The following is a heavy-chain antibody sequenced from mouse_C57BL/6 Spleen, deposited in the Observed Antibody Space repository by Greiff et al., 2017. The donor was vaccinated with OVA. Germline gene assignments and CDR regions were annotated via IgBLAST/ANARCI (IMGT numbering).Heavy chain of an antibody. CDR3: TRERSNHDFDY. J-gene: IGHJ2*01. Sequence: DVMLVESGEGLVKPGGSLKLSCAASGFTFSSYAMSWVRQTPEKRLEWVAYISSGGDYIYYADTVKGRFTISRDNARNTLYLQMSSLKSEDTAMYYCTRERSNHDFDYWGQGTTLTVSS. D-gene: IGHD2-5*01. CDR2: ISSGGDYI. V-gene: IGHV5-9-1*02. CDR1: GFTFSSYA.